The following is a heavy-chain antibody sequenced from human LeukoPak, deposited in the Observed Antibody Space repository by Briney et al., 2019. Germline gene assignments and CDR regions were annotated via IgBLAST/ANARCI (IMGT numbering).Heavy chain of an antibody. CDR3: AKARSGSANWALQIFDN. CDR2: ITGSGGST. CDR1: GLTFSSHA. Sequence: GGSLRLSCVASGLTFSSHAMTWVRQTPGKGLEWVSGITGSGGSTYHADSVKGRFTISRDNSKNTLYVQMNSLRAEDTAVYYCAKARSGSANWALQIFDNWGQGTLVTVSS. D-gene: IGHD1-1*01. J-gene: IGHJ4*02. V-gene: IGHV3-23*01.